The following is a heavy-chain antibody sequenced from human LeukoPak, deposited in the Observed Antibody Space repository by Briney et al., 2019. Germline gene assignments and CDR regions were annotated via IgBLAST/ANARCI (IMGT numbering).Heavy chain of an antibody. CDR3: ARATPGGLHGYSFDY. D-gene: IGHD5-24*01. Sequence: ASVKVPCKASGYTFKNYDINWVRQATGQGREWMGWMNPNSGNTGFAQKFQDRVSMTRDTSINTAYMELTSLRSGDTAVYYCARATPGGLHGYSFDYWGQGTVVTVYS. CDR2: MNPNSGNT. J-gene: IGHJ4*02. V-gene: IGHV1-8*02. CDR1: GYTFKNYD.